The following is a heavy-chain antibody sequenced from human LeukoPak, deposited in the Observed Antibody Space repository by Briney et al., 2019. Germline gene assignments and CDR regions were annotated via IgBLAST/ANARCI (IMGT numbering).Heavy chain of an antibody. CDR2: ISGSSHSRT. CDR1: GFGFSSYA. CDR3: AKDRSLGRLVHDAFDV. Sequence: GGSLRLSCEAPGFGFSSYAMSWVRRAPGQGLEWVSGISGSSHSRTDYADSVKGRFTISRDNSKNTLFLQVDTLRVEDTATYYCAKDRSLGRLVHDAFDVWGQGTKVVVSS. V-gene: IGHV3-23*01. J-gene: IGHJ3*01. D-gene: IGHD3-16*01.